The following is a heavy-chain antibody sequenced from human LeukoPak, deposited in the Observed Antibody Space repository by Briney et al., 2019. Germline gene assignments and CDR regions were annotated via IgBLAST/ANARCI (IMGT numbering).Heavy chain of an antibody. CDR1: GYTFTTYY. D-gene: IGHD6-13*01. V-gene: IGHV1-46*01. CDR3: ARGRAAAGMDYFDY. J-gene: IGHJ4*02. CDR2: INPSGGST. Sequence: ASVKVSCQASGYTFTTYYIHWVRQAPGQGLAWMGMINPSGGSTTYPQKFQGRVTMTRDTSTSTVYMELSSLRSEDTAVFYCARGRAAAGMDYFDYWGQGTLVTVSS.